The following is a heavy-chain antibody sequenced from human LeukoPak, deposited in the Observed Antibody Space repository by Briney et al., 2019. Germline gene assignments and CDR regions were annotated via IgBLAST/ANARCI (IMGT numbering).Heavy chain of an antibody. J-gene: IGHJ4*02. V-gene: IGHV4-61*01. Sequence: PSETLSLTCTVSGGSVSSGSYYWSWIRQPPGKALYWIEYIYYSGSTSYNPSLKSRVTISVDTSKNQFSLKLSSVTAADTAVYYCARALLRSSGSHFDYWGQGTLVTVSS. CDR3: ARALLRSSGSHFDY. CDR1: GGSVSSGSYY. D-gene: IGHD3-22*01. CDR2: IYYSGST.